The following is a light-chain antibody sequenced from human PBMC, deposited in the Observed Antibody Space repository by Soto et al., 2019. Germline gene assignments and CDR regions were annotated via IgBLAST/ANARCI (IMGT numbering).Light chain of an antibody. Sequence: SVLTQSPSASGTPGQRVTISCSGINSNIGSNYIYWYQCVPGTAPKLLISKTDQRPSGVPDRFSGSKSGTSASLAISGPRSDDEADYYCAAWDDRLSGVVFGGGTKVTVL. CDR2: KTD. V-gene: IGLV1-47*01. CDR3: AAWDDRLSGVV. CDR1: NSNIGSNY. J-gene: IGLJ2*01.